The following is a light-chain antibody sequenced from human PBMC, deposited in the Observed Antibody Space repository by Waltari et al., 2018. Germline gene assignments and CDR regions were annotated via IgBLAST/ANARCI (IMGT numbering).Light chain of an antibody. CDR1: SSDVGSYKL. Sequence: QSALTQPASVSGSPGQSITISCTGTSSDVGSYKLVPWHQQHPGKAPGLMIYADSNRPSGSSNRLSGSKSGNTASLTISGLQAEDEAAYYCCSYAGSSTVKFGEGTYLTVL. V-gene: IGLV2-23*01. CDR3: CSYAGSSTVK. CDR2: ADS. J-gene: IGLJ2*01.